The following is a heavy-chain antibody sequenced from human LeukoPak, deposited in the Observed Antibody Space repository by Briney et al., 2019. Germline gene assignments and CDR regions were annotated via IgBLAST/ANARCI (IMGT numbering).Heavy chain of an antibody. CDR1: GFTFSNYA. D-gene: IGHD6-19*01. Sequence: GGSLRLSCAASGFTFSNYAMSWVRQTPGKGLEWVSVIYSGGSTYYADSVKGRFTISRDSSKNTLFLQMNSLRVEDTAVYYCARGMYSSGWYSDYWGQGTLVTVSS. J-gene: IGHJ4*02. CDR3: ARGMYSSGWYSDY. CDR2: IYSGGST. V-gene: IGHV3-66*01.